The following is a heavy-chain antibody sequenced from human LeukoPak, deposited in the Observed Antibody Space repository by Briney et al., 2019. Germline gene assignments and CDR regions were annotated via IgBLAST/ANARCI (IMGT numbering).Heavy chain of an antibody. Sequence: GGSLRLSCAASGDYWMSWVRQAPGKGLEWVGSIKEDGNEKHLVDSVKGRFTISRDNAKNSLYLQMNSLRGEDTAVYYCTREGSSWGFYFDYWGQGALVTVSS. CDR2: IKEDGNEK. J-gene: IGHJ4*02. CDR1: GDYW. CDR3: TREGSSWGFYFDY. D-gene: IGHD6-13*01. V-gene: IGHV3-7*04.